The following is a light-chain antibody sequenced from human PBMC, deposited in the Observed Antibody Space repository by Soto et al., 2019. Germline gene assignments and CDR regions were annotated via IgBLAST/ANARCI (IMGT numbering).Light chain of an antibody. CDR3: QQYNSPYT. CDR1: QSISSW. CDR2: KAS. J-gene: IGKJ2*01. V-gene: IGKV1-5*03. Sequence: DIQMTQSPSTLSASVGDRVTITCRAIQSISSWLAWYQQKPGKVPKLLIYKASSLESGVPSRFSGSGSGTEFTLTISSLQPDDFATYYCQQYNSPYTFGQGTKLEIK.